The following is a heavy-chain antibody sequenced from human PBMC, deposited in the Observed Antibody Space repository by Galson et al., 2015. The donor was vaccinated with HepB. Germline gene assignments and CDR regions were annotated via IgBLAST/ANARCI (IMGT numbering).Heavy chain of an antibody. D-gene: IGHD5-18*01. CDR3: ARDWGYSTDYYYGMDV. CDR2: INPSGGST. CDR1: GYTFTSYY. Sequence: SVKVSCKASGYTFTSYYMHWVRQAPGQGLEWMGIINPSGGSTSYAQKFQGRVTMTRDTSTSTVYMELSSLRSEDTAVYYCARDWGYSTDYYYGMDVWGQGTTVTVSS. V-gene: IGHV1-46*01. J-gene: IGHJ6*02.